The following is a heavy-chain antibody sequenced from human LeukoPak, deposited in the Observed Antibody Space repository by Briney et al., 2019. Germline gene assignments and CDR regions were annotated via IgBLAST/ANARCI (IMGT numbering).Heavy chain of an antibody. J-gene: IGHJ4*02. CDR2: INPSGGST. V-gene: IGHV1-46*01. CDR1: GYTFTNYY. Sequence: ASVRVSCKASGYTFTNYYMYWVRQVPGQGLEWMGIINPSGGSTSYAQKFQGRVTMTRDMSTSTVYMELSSLRSEDTAVYYCARAVTIFGVASPVYWGQGTLVTVSS. CDR3: ARAVTIFGVASPVY. D-gene: IGHD3-3*01.